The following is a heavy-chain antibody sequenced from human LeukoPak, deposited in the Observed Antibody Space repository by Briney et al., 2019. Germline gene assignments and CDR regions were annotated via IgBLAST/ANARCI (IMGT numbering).Heavy chain of an antibody. CDR1: GFTFSSYS. Sequence: PGGSLRLSCAASGFTFSSYSMNWVRQAPGKGLEWVSSISSSSSYIYYADSVKGRFTISRDNAKNSLYLQMNSLRAEDTAVYYCARIAVAGTYAFDIWGQGTMGTVSS. CDR2: ISSSSSYI. CDR3: ARIAVAGTYAFDI. V-gene: IGHV3-21*01. D-gene: IGHD6-19*01. J-gene: IGHJ3*02.